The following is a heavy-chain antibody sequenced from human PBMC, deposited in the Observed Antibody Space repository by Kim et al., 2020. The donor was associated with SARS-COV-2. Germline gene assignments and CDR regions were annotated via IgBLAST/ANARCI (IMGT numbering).Heavy chain of an antibody. V-gene: IGHV4-39*01. J-gene: IGHJ3*02. CDR1: GGSISSSSYY. CDR3: ARQGVVVVVVAATRMAFGI. D-gene: IGHD2-15*01. Sequence: SETLSLTCTVSGGSISSSSYYWGWIRQPPGKGLEWIGSIYYSGSTYYNPSLKSRVTISVDTSKNQFSLKLSSVTAADTAVYYCARQGVVVVVVAATRMAFGIWGQGAMVTASS. CDR2: IYYSGST.